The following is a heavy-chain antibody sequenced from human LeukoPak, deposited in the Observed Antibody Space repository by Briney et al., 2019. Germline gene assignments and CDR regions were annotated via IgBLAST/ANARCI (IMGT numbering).Heavy chain of an antibody. V-gene: IGHV3-33*01. CDR1: GFTFSAYG. J-gene: IGHJ6*02. D-gene: IGHD3-10*01. Sequence: GGSLILSCAASGFTFSAYGIHWVRQAPGKGLEWVAIIWSDGSNKYYADSVQGRFTISRDNSKNTAYLQMNSLRAEDTAVYYCARHRGAGFGDGRGVLDVWGQGTTVTVSS. CDR2: IWSDGSNK. CDR3: ARHRGAGFGDGRGVLDV.